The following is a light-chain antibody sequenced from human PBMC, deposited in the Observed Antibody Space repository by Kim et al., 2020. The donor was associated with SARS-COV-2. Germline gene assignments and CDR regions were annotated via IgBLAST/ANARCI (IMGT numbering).Light chain of an antibody. Sequence: CASVGDRVTITCRASQSISKYLNWYHQRPGEAPKLLIYAASTLQSGVPARFSGSVSGTDFTLTVSSLQPEDFATYYCQQTYLPPPTFGQGTKLEI. CDR3: QQTYLPPPT. CDR2: AAS. CDR1: QSISKY. J-gene: IGKJ2*01. V-gene: IGKV1-39*01.